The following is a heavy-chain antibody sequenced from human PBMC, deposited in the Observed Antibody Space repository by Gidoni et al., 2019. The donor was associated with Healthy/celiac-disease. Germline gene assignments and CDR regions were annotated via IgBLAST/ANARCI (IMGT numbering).Heavy chain of an antibody. CDR2: ISYDGSNK. Sequence: QVQLVESGGGVVQPGRSLRLSCAASGFTFSSYAMHWVRQAPGKGLEWVAVISYDGSNKYYADSVKGRFTISRDNSKNTLYLQMNSLRAEDTAVYYCARDLVGATTSWGQGTLVTVSS. CDR1: GFTFSSYA. CDR3: ARDLVGATTS. D-gene: IGHD1-26*01. V-gene: IGHV3-30*04. J-gene: IGHJ5*02.